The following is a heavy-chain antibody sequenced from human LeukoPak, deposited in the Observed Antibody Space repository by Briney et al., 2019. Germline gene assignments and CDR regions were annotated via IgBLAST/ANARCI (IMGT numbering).Heavy chain of an antibody. Sequence: SETLSLTCTVSGGSISSRSYYWGWIRQPPGKGLEWIGSIYYSGSTYYNPSLKSRVTISVDTSKNQFSLKLSSVTAADTAVYYCARFDVENLQYNGFDPWGQGTLVTVSS. CDR2: IYYSGST. D-gene: IGHD5-24*01. J-gene: IGHJ5*02. V-gene: IGHV4-39*07. CDR1: GGSISSRSYY. CDR3: ARFDVENLQYNGFDP.